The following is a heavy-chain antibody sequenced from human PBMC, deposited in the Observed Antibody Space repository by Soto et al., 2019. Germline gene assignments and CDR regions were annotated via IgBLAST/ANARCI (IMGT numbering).Heavy chain of an antibody. CDR1: GFTFRSYS. CDR2: ISTTSNPI. J-gene: IGHJ3*02. D-gene: IGHD2-2*02. V-gene: IGHV3-21*06. CDR3: VRGGRGYTRDDVFDI. Sequence: GGSLRLSCVDSGFTFRSYSTNWVRQAPGKGLEWVSSISTTSNPIFYADSLKGRFTISRDNAKNSLYLQMNSLRAEDTAVYYCVRGGRGYTRDDVFDIWGQGTMVTVSS.